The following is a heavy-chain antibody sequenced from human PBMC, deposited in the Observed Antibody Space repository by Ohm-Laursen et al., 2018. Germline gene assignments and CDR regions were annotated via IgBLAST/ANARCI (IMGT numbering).Heavy chain of an antibody. CDR3: ARDVGSSSWYVNNWFDP. Sequence: ASVKVSCKASGYTLTSYGISWVRQAPGQGLEWMGWISAYNGNTNYAQKLQGRVTMTTDTSTSTAYMELRSLRSDDTAVYYCARDVGSSSWYVNNWFDPWGQGTLVTVSS. CDR1: GYTLTSYG. V-gene: IGHV1-18*01. CDR2: ISAYNGNT. D-gene: IGHD6-13*01. J-gene: IGHJ5*02.